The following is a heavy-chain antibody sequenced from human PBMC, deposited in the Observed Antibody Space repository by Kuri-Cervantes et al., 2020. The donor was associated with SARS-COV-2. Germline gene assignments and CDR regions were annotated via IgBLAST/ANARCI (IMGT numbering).Heavy chain of an antibody. J-gene: IGHJ4*02. CDR1: GFTFSSYG. CDR2: IRYDGSNK. CDR3: ARVHSGYYREINGY. Sequence: GESLKISCAASGFTFSSYGMHWVRQAPGKGLEWVAFIRYDGSNKYYADSVKGRFTISRDNSKNTLYLQMNSLRAEDTAVYYCARVHSGYYREINGYWGQGTLVTVSS. D-gene: IGHD3-3*01. V-gene: IGHV3-30*02.